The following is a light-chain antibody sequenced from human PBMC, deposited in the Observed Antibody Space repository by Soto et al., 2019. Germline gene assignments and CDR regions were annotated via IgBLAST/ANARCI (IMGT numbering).Light chain of an antibody. V-gene: IGLV2-23*03. J-gene: IGLJ2*01. Sequence: QSALTQPASVSGSPGQSITISYTGTSSDVGGYNLVSWYQQHPGKAPKLMIYEGSQRPSGVSNRFSGSKSGNTASLTISGLQADDDADCSCCSYSGRSTFDVVFGGGTKLTVL. CDR2: EGS. CDR1: SSDVGGYNL. CDR3: CSYSGRSTFDVV.